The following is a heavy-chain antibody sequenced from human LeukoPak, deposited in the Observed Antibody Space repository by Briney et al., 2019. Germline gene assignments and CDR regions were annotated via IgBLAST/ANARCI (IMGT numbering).Heavy chain of an antibody. D-gene: IGHD3-10*01. CDR2: IRYDGSNK. J-gene: IGHJ4*02. CDR1: GFTFSSYG. CDR3: AKDLWVTMVRGRIDY. V-gene: IGHV3-30*02. Sequence: GGSLRLSCAASGFTFSSYGMHWVRQAPGKGLEWVAFIRYDGSNKYYADSVKGRFTISRDNSKNTLYLQMNSLRAEDTAVYYCAKDLWVTMVRGRIDYWGQGTLVTVSS.